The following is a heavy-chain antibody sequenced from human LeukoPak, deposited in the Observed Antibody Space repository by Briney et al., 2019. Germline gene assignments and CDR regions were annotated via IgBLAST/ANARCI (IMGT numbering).Heavy chain of an antibody. Sequence: GGSLRLSCAASGFTFSSYEMNWVRQAPGKGLGGVSYTSSSGNTIYYADSVKGRFTISRDNSKNTLYLQMNSLRAEDTAVYYCAKGKLRYFDWSPPGPWGQGTLVTVSS. CDR2: TSSSGNTI. CDR1: GFTFSSYE. V-gene: IGHV3-48*03. CDR3: AKGKLRYFDWSPPGP. J-gene: IGHJ5*02. D-gene: IGHD3-9*01.